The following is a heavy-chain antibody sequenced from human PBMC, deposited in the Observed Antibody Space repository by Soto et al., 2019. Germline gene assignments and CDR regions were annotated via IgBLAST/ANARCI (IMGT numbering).Heavy chain of an antibody. D-gene: IGHD3-10*01. CDR3: PHRGITMVRGVIVWWAFDI. J-gene: IGHJ3*02. V-gene: IGHV2-5*02. Sequence: QITLKESGPTLVKPTQTLTLTCTFSGFSLSTSGVGVGWIRQPPGKALEWLALIYWDDDKRYSPSLKSRLTTPKDTXXNXVXXTMTNMAPVDTATYYCPHRGITMVRGVIVWWAFDIWGQGTMVTVSS. CDR1: GFSLSTSGVG. CDR2: IYWDDDK.